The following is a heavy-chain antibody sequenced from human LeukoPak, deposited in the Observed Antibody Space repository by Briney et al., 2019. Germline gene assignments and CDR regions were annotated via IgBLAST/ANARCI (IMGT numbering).Heavy chain of an antibody. CDR1: GGSVSSYY. CDR3: ARARYVSAWYAFDI. V-gene: IGHV4-59*02. Sequence: PSATLSLTCTVSGGSVSSYYWSWIRQPPGKGLEWSGYIYYTGSGNNSPSLKSRVTMSVDTSKNQFSLRLNSVTAADTAVYYCARARYVSAWYAFDIWGQGTMVTVSS. J-gene: IGHJ3*02. D-gene: IGHD6-19*01. CDR2: IYYTGSG.